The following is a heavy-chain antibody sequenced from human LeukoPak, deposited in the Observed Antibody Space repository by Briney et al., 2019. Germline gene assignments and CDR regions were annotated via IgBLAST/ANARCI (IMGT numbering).Heavy chain of an antibody. Sequence: PGGSLRLSCAASGFTFSTYVMSWVRQAPGKGLEWVSDISDGGGSTSYADSVKGRLTISRDNSKNTLSLQMNSLRVEDTAVYYCARGAGYGTYDCWGQGTLVTVSS. J-gene: IGHJ4*02. CDR2: ISDGGGST. CDR1: GFTFSTYV. D-gene: IGHD2-15*01. CDR3: ARGAGYGTYDC. V-gene: IGHV3-23*01.